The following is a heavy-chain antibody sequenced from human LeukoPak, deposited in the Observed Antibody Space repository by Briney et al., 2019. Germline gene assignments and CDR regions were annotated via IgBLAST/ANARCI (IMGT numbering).Heavy chain of an antibody. CDR2: ISHDGSNK. Sequence: GRSLRLSCAASGFTFSRYGMYWVRQAPGKGLEWVAIISHDGSNKYCPDSVKGRFTISRDNAKNSLYLQMNSLRAEDTAVYYCARDGSRGNLVTAPDFWGQGTLVTVSS. CDR3: ARDGSRGNLVTAPDF. CDR1: GFTFSRYG. J-gene: IGHJ4*02. V-gene: IGHV3-30*04. D-gene: IGHD2-21*02.